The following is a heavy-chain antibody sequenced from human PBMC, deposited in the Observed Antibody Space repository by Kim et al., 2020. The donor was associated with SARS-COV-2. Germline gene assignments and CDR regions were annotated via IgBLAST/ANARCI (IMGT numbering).Heavy chain of an antibody. CDR1: GFPFSTRA. CDR2: IRGGSTKT. D-gene: IGHD5-18*01. Sequence: GGSLRLSCAASGFPFSTRAMRWVRQAPGKGLEWVSRIRGGSTKTYYADSVKGRVTISRDNYKNTLDLQMNRLTAEDTALYYCVKAIASGYRNEDWGQG. CDR3: VKAIASGYRNED. J-gene: IGHJ4*02. V-gene: IGHV3-23*01.